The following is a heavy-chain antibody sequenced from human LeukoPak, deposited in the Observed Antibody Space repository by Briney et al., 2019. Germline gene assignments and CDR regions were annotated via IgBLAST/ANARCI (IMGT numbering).Heavy chain of an antibody. CDR3: ARVVPAAMLDY. V-gene: IGHV3-66*02. D-gene: IGHD2-2*01. Sequence: GGSLRLSCATSGFTFVDYGLSWVRRAPGKGLEWVSVIYSGGSTYYADSVKGRFTISRDNSKNTLYLQMNSLRAEDTAVYYCARVVPAAMLDYWGQGTLVTVSS. CDR1: GFTFVDYG. CDR2: IYSGGST. J-gene: IGHJ4*02.